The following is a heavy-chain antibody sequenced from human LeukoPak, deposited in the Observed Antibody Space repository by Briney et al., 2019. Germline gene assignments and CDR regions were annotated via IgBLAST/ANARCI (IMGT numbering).Heavy chain of an antibody. J-gene: IGHJ4*02. CDR3: ARGDRRGTTVPRGY. V-gene: IGHV3-33*01. CDR1: GFTFSSYG. D-gene: IGHD4-17*01. Sequence: GGSLRLSCAASGFTFSSYGMHWVRQAPGKGLEWVAVIWYDGSNKYYADSVKGRFTISRDNSKNTLYLQMNSLRAEDTAVYYCARGDRRGTTVPRGYWGQGTLVTVSS. CDR2: IWYDGSNK.